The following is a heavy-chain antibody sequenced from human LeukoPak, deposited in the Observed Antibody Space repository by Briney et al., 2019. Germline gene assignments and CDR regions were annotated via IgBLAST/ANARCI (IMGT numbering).Heavy chain of an antibody. CDR1: GFTFSTYW. J-gene: IGHJ4*02. V-gene: IGHV3-7*01. CDR3: VRGNLVFDY. CDR2: IKPDGREK. D-gene: IGHD1-7*01. Sequence: GGSLTLSCAASGFTFSTYWMSWVRQSPGKGLEWVANIKPDGREKNYADSVKGRFTLSRDNAENALFLQMNSLRAEDTAVYYCVRGNLVFDYWGQGALVTVSS.